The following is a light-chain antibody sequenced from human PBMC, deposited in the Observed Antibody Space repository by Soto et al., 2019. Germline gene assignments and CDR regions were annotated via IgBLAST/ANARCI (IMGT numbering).Light chain of an antibody. V-gene: IGKV3-15*01. J-gene: IGKJ1*01. Sequence: EIVMTQSPATLSVSPGERATLSCRDSQSISINLAWYQQKPGQAPRLLIYGASTRATGIPARFSGSGSGTEFTLTISSLQSEDFAVYYCQHYNNWPRTFGQGTKVEIK. CDR2: GAS. CDR1: QSISIN. CDR3: QHYNNWPRT.